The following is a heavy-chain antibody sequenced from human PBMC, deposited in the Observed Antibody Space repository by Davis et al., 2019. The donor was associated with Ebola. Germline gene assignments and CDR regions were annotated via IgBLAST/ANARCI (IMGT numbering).Heavy chain of an antibody. V-gene: IGHV4-34*01. CDR2: INHSGST. Sequence: GSLRLSCGVYGGSFSGYYWSWIRQPPGKGLEWIGEINHSGSTNYNPSLKSRVTISVDTSKNQFSLKLSSVTAADTAVYYCARGRTWRDWDLYYYYYYGMDVWGQGTTVTVSS. J-gene: IGHJ6*02. CDR3: ARGRTWRDWDLYYYYYYGMDV. CDR1: GGSFSGYY. D-gene: IGHD3-16*01.